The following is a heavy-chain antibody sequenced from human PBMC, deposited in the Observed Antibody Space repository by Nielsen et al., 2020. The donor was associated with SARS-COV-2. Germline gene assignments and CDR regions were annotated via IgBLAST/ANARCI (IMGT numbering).Heavy chain of an antibody. Sequence: GGSLRLSCAASGFTFDDYAMHWVRQAPGKGLEWVSGISWNSGSIGYADSVKGRFTISRDNAKNSLYLQMNSLRAEDTALYYCAKDEAFDIWGKGTMVTVSS. V-gene: IGHV3-9*01. CDR2: ISWNSGSI. J-gene: IGHJ3*02. CDR1: GFTFDDYA. CDR3: AKDEAFDI.